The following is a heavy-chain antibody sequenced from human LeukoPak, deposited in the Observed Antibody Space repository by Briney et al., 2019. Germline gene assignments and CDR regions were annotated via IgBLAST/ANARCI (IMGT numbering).Heavy chain of an antibody. J-gene: IGHJ4*02. CDR1: GGSISSYY. V-gene: IGHV4-59*12. CDR3: ARDPFYGSGWPYFDY. CDR2: IYYSGST. D-gene: IGHD6-19*01. Sequence: PSETLSLTCTVSGGSISSYYWSWIRQPPGRGLEWIGYIYYSGSTNYNPSLKSRVTISVDTSKNQFSLKLSSVTAADTAVYYCARDPFYGSGWPYFDYWGQGTLVTVSS.